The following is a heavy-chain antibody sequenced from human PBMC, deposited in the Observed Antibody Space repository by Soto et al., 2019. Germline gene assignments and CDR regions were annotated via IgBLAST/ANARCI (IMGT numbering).Heavy chain of an antibody. V-gene: IGHV1-18*01. CDR2: ISAYNGNT. CDR3: ARSFSSTPVSDCYHMYV. CDR1: GYTFTSYG. Sequence: GASVKVSCKASGYTFTSYGISWVRQAPGQGLEWMGWISAYNGNTNYAQKLQGRVTMTTDTSTSTAYMELRSLRSDDTAVYYCARSFSSTPVSDCYHMYVSGQGTSVPVS. J-gene: IGHJ6*03.